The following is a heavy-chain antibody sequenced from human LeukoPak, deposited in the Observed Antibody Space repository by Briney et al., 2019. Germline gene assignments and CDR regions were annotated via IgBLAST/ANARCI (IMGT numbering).Heavy chain of an antibody. D-gene: IGHD3-22*01. CDR3: ARAKKKGKTYYYDSSGYPFDY. Sequence: PSETLSLTCAVYGGSLSGYYWSWIRQPPGKGLEWIGEINHSGSTNYNPSLKSRVTISVDTSKNQFSLKLSSVTAADTAVYYCARAKKKGKTYYYDSSGYPFDYWGQGTLVTVSS. J-gene: IGHJ4*02. CDR2: INHSGST. CDR1: GGSLSGYY. V-gene: IGHV4-34*01.